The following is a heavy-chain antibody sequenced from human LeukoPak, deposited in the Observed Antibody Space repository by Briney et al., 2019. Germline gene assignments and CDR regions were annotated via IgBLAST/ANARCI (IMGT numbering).Heavy chain of an antibody. D-gene: IGHD1-26*01. CDR3: ASSGSYRFDY. Sequence: GGPLRLSCAASGFTFSSYSMNWVRQAPGKGLEWVSHITASGTAMFYADSVKGRFTISRDNAKNSLYLQMNGLRDEDTAVYYCASSGSYRFDYWGQGTLVTVSS. CDR1: GFTFSSYS. J-gene: IGHJ4*02. CDR2: ITASGTAM. V-gene: IGHV3-48*02.